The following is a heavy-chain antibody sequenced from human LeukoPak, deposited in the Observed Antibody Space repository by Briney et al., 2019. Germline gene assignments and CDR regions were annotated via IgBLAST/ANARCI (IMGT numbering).Heavy chain of an antibody. V-gene: IGHV4-39*07. CDR3: ASGGSRYYFDY. CDR1: GGSISSSSYY. Sequence: SETLSLTCTVSGGSISSSSYYWGWIRQPPGKGLEWIGSIYYSGSTYYNPSLKSRVTMSVDTSKNQFSLKLSSVTAADTAVYYCASGGSRYYFDYWGQGTLVTVSS. D-gene: IGHD3-16*01. J-gene: IGHJ4*02. CDR2: IYYSGST.